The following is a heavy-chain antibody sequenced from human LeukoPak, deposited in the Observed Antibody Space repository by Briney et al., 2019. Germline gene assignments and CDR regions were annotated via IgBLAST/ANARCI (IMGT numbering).Heavy chain of an antibody. CDR3: ARRAGAYSHPYDY. V-gene: IGHV3-11*04. J-gene: IGHJ4*02. Sequence: GGSLRLSCAASGFIFSDYYMSWIRQAPGKGLEWVSYISSSGSMIYYADSVKGRFTISRDNAKNSLYLQMNSLRAEDTAVYYCARRAGAYSHPYDYWGQGTLVTVSS. CDR1: GFIFSDYY. D-gene: IGHD4/OR15-4a*01. CDR2: ISSSGSMI.